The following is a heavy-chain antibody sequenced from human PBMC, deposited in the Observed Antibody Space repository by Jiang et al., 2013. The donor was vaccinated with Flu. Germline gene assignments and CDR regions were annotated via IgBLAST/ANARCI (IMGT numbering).Heavy chain of an antibody. D-gene: IGHD5-24*01. Sequence: TFSSYTISWVRQAPGQGLEWMGRIIPILGIANYAQKFQGRVTITADKSTSTAYMELSSLRSEDTAVYYCARGGDGYNMYYFDYWGQGTLVTVSS. CDR2: IIPILGIA. CDR3: ARGGDGYNMYYFDY. V-gene: IGHV1-69*02. CDR1: TFSSYT. J-gene: IGHJ4*02.